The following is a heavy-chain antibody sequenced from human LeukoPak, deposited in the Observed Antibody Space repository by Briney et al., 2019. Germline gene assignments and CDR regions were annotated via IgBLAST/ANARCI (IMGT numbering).Heavy chain of an antibody. J-gene: IGHJ5*02. CDR2: IYPRDGST. D-gene: IGHD3-10*01. Sequence: WASVKVSCKASGYTFTSNYIHWVRQAPGQGLEWMGMIYPRDGSTSYAQKFQGRVTMTRDTSTSTVYMELSSLRSEDTAVYYCARAEPVDYYGSGSSFGWFDPWGQGTLVTVSS. V-gene: IGHV1-46*01. CDR3: ARAEPVDYYGSGSSFGWFDP. CDR1: GYTFTSNY.